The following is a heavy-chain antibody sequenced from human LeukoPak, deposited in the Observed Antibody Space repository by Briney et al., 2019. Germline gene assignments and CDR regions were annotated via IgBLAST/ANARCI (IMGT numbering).Heavy chain of an antibody. CDR1: GFSFSDFD. CDR2: IRSDGSNT. V-gene: IGHV3-30*02. CDR3: ARDSAPYYCDSSGYYYGMDV. J-gene: IGHJ6*02. D-gene: IGHD3-22*01. Sequence: GGSLRLSCATSGFSFSDFDMQWVRQAPGQGLEWVAFIRSDGSNTYYGDSVKGRFTISRDNSKNTLYLQMNSLRAEDTAVYYCARDSAPYYCDSSGYYYGMDVWGQGTTVTVSS.